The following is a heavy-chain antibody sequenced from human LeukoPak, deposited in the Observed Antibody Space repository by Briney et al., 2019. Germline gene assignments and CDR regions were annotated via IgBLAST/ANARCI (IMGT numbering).Heavy chain of an antibody. J-gene: IGHJ3*01. V-gene: IGHV3-23*01. D-gene: IGHD6-13*01. CDR2: FSATDGSA. CDR1: GFTVSSYG. Sequence: GGSLRLSCAVSGFTVSSYGMTWVRQAPGKGLEWVSAFSATDGSAQYAESVKGRFTISRDNSKNSLYLQMNSLRDEDTAVYYCAKARIAAAGTGAFDVWGQGTMVSVSS. CDR3: AKARIAAAGTGAFDV.